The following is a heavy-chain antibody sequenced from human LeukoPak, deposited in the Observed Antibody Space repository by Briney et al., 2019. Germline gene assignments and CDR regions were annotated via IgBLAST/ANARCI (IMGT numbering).Heavy chain of an antibody. Sequence: PSETLSLTCTVSGGSISSSSYHWRWIRQPPGKGLEWIGSIYYSGSTYYNPSLKSRVTISVDTSKNQFSLKLSSVTAADTAVYYCARGWSDSSSWYRIVEYWGQGTLVTVSS. J-gene: IGHJ4*02. CDR1: GGSISSSSYH. CDR2: IYYSGST. D-gene: IGHD6-13*01. V-gene: IGHV4-39*01. CDR3: ARGWSDSSSWYRIVEY.